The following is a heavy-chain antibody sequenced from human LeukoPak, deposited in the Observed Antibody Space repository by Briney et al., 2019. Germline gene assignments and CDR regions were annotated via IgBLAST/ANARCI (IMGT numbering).Heavy chain of an antibody. V-gene: IGHV1-18*01. D-gene: IGHD6-6*01. CDR3: ARDLIAVRPGWFDP. Sequence: ASVKVSCKASGYTFTTYGINWVRQAPGQGLEWMGWISAYNGNTNYAQKFQDRVTMTTDTSTSTAYMKLRSLRSDDTAVYYCARDLIAVRPGWFDPWGQGTLVTVSS. CDR1: GYTFTTYG. J-gene: IGHJ5*02. CDR2: ISAYNGNT.